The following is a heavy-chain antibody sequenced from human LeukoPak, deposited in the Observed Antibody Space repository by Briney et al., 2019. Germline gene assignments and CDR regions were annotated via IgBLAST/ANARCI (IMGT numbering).Heavy chain of an antibody. V-gene: IGHV4-31*03. CDR3: ARDVGYFDTPYFDY. Sequence: SQTLSLTCSVSGGSISSGSYYWSWIRHHPGKGLEWIGYIYYSGSTNYNPSLKSRVTISVDTSKNQFSLKLSSVTAADTAVYYCARDVGYFDTPYFDYWGQGTLVTVSS. D-gene: IGHD3-9*01. CDR2: IYYSGST. J-gene: IGHJ4*02. CDR1: GGSISSGSYY.